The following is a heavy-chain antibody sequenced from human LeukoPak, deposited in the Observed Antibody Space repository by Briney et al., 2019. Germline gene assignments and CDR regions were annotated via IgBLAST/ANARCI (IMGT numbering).Heavy chain of an antibody. CDR3: ARAPPYCSGGSCYRIVDY. Sequence: GGSLRLSCAASGFTFSDYYMSRIRQAPGKGLEWVSYISSSGSTIYYADSVKGRFTISRDNAKNSLYLQMNSLRAEDTAVYYCARAPPYCSGGSCYRIVDYWGQGTPVTVSS. V-gene: IGHV3-11*01. D-gene: IGHD2-15*01. CDR2: ISSSGSTI. CDR1: GFTFSDYY. J-gene: IGHJ4*02.